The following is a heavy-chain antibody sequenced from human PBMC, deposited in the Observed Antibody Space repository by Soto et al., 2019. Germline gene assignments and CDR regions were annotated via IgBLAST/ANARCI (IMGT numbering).Heavy chain of an antibody. CDR1: GFTFGTTD. CDR2: IDGSGGIT. Sequence: QLLQSGGGLVHPGGSLTLPCAASGFTFGTTDMSWVRQAPGEGLEWVSTIDGSGGITYYADSVKGRFTISRANSRNTVYLQMNSLRRDDTALYYCVKNSGWFNTWGQGALVTVSS. CDR3: VKNSGWFNT. V-gene: IGHV3-23*01. J-gene: IGHJ5*02. D-gene: IGHD3-10*01.